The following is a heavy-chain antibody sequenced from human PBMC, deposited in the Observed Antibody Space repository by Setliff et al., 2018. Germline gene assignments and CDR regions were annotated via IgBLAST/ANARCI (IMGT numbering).Heavy chain of an antibody. Sequence: PSETLSLTCTVSGGSISTSSYWGWIRQPPGKGLEWIGSIYYSGTTYYNPSLKSRVTISVDTSKNQFSLKLSSVTAADTAVYYCARRGYYYGWGDSNAFDIWGQGTVVTVSS. CDR2: IYYSGTT. D-gene: IGHD3-10*01. CDR1: GGSISTSSY. J-gene: IGHJ3*02. CDR3: ARRGYYYGWGDSNAFDI. V-gene: IGHV4-39*01.